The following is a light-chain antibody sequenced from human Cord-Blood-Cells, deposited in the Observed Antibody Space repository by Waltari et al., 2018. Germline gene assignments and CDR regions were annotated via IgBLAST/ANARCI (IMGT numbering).Light chain of an antibody. V-gene: IGLV2-8*01. CDR3: SSYAGSNNYV. J-gene: IGLJ1*01. CDR1: SSDVGGNNY. CDR2: EVS. Sequence: QSALTQPPSASGSPGQSVNISSTCTSSDVGGNNYVSWYQQHPGKAPKLMIYEVSKRPSGVPDRFSGSKSGNTASLTVSGLQAEDEADYYCSSYAGSNNYVFGTGTKVTVL.